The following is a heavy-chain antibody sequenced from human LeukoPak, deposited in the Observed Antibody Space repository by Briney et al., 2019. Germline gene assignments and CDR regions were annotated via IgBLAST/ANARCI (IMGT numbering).Heavy chain of an antibody. CDR2: TSGSGGST. J-gene: IGHJ4*02. V-gene: IGHV3-23*01. Sequence: GGSLRLSCAASGFTFSSYAMSWVRQAPGKGLEWVSATSGSGGSTYYADSVKGRFTISRDNSKNTLYLQMNSLRAEDTAVYYCAKLGPYSSGWYVFDYWGQGTLVTVSS. D-gene: IGHD6-19*01. CDR1: GFTFSSYA. CDR3: AKLGPYSSGWYVFDY.